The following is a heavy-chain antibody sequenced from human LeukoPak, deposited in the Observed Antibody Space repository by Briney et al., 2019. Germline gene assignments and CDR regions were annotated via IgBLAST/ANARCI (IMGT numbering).Heavy chain of an antibody. Sequence: RGSLRLSCAASGFTFSSYAMSWVRQAPGKGLEWVSTISGSGGSTYYADSVKGRFSISRDHSKNTLYLQMNSLRAEDTAVYYCAKDRQAGYRGYDCDYWGQGTLVTVSS. CDR1: GFTFSSYA. CDR3: AKDRQAGYRGYDCDY. V-gene: IGHV3-23*01. CDR2: ISGSGGST. J-gene: IGHJ4*02. D-gene: IGHD5-12*01.